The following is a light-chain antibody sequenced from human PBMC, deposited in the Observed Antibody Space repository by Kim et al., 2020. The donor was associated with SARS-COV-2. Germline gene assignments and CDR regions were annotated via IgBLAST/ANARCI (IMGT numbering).Light chain of an antibody. CDR3: QQYGSSPLYT. V-gene: IGKV3-20*01. Sequence: SPGESAPLSCRTSQSVSSNYLTWYQQTPGQAPRLLIYGASSRATGIPDRFSGSGSGTDFTLTISRLEPEDFAVYYCQQYGSSPLYTFGQGTKLEI. J-gene: IGKJ2*01. CDR2: GAS. CDR1: QSVSSNY.